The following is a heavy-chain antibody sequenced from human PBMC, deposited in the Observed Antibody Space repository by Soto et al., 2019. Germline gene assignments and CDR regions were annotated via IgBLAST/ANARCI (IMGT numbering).Heavy chain of an antibody. Sequence: PGGSLRLSCAASGFTFDDYAMHWVRQAPGKGLEWVSGISWNGENTYYADSVKGRFTISRDNSKSTLSLQMNTLRAEDTAMYYCAKPSGRFNLDYYETSPPTAFDFWGQGALVTVSS. CDR1: GFTFDDYA. CDR3: AKPSGRFNLDYYETSPPTAFDF. J-gene: IGHJ4*02. V-gene: IGHV3-9*01. CDR2: ISWNGENT. D-gene: IGHD3-22*01.